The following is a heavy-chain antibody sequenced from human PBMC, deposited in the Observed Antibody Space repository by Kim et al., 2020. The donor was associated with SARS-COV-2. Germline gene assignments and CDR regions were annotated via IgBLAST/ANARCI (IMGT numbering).Heavy chain of an antibody. CDR1: GYTFTSYA. CDR3: ARNLGRYGDYVNYYYGMDV. D-gene: IGHD4-17*01. CDR2: INAGNGNT. V-gene: IGHV1-3*01. Sequence: ASVKVSCKASGYTFTSYAMHWVRQAPGQRLEWMGWINAGNGNTKYSQKFQGRVTITRDTSASTAYMELSSLRSEDTAVYYCARNLGRYGDYVNYYYGMDVWGQGTTVTVSS. J-gene: IGHJ6*02.